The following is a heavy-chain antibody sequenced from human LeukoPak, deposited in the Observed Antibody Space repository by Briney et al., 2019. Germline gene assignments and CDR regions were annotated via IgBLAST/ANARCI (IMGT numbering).Heavy chain of an antibody. CDR1: GYAFTGYY. V-gene: IGHV1-2*06. CDR3: ARPSIAVAGKGFDC. CDR2: INPNSGGT. J-gene: IGHJ4*02. Sequence: GASVKVSCRASGYAFTGYYMHWVRQAPGQGLEWMGRINPNSGGTNYAQKFQGRVTMTRDTSISTAYMELSRLRSDDTAVYYCARPSIAVAGKGFDCWGQGTLVTVSS. D-gene: IGHD6-19*01.